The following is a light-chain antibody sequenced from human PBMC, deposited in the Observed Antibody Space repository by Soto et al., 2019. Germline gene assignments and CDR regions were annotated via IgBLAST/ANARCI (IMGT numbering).Light chain of an antibody. Sequence: DIEMSQSPSTLSGSVGDRVTITCRASQTISSWLAWYQQKPGKAPKLLIYDASSLESGVPSRFSGSGSGTDFTLTISSLEPEDSAFYYCQQRANWPQTFGQGTKVDI. CDR3: QQRANWPQT. CDR2: DAS. V-gene: IGKV1-5*01. J-gene: IGKJ1*01. CDR1: QTISSW.